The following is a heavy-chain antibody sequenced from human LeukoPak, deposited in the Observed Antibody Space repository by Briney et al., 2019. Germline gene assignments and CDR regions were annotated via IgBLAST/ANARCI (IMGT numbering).Heavy chain of an antibody. CDR1: GYTLTELS. CDR2: FDPEDGET. Sequence: ASVKVSCKVSGYTLTELSMHWVRQAPGKGLEWMGGFDPEDGETIYAQKFQGRVTMTEDTSTDTAYMELSSLRSEDTAVYYCATYVHLYDSSGYLNWGQETLVTVSS. D-gene: IGHD3-22*01. J-gene: IGHJ4*02. V-gene: IGHV1-24*01. CDR3: ATYVHLYDSSGYLN.